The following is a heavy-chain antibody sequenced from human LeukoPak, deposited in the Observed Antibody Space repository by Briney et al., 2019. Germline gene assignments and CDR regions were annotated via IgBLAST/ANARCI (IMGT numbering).Heavy chain of an antibody. D-gene: IGHD3-22*01. J-gene: IGHJ4*02. V-gene: IGHV3-23*01. CDR2: ISGSGGST. CDR3: AKDVYYYDSSGYYDYYFDY. Sequence: GGSLRLSCAASGFTFSGYVMTWVRQPPGKGLQWVADISGSGGSTYYADSVKGRFSISRDNSKNTLYLQLDSLRAEDTAVYYCAKDVYYYDSSGYYDYYFDYWGQGTLVTVSS. CDR1: GFTFSGYV.